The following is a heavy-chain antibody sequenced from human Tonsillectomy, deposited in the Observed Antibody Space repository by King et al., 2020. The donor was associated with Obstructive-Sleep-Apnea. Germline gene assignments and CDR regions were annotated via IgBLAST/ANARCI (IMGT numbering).Heavy chain of an antibody. V-gene: IGHV4-59*01. CDR3: AREEVGYNSYYFDY. J-gene: IGHJ4*02. CDR1: GGSISSYY. Sequence: VQLQESGPGLVKPSETLSLTCTVSGGSISSYYWSWIRQPPGKGLEWIGYIYYSGSTNYNPSLKSRVTISLDTSKNQFSLKLSSVTAADTAVYYCAREEVGYNSYYFDYWGQGTLVTVSS. CDR2: IYYSGST. D-gene: IGHD5-24*01.